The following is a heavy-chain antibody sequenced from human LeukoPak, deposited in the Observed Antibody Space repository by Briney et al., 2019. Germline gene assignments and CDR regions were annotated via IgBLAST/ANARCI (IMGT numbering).Heavy chain of an antibody. V-gene: IGHV1-69*13. CDR2: IIPIFGTS. CDR3: ARDDGRYFDRLGHDAFDI. Sequence: ASVKVSCKASGGTLSTYAISWVRQAPGQGLEWMGGIIPIFGTSNYAQKFQGRVTITADESTCTAYMELSSLRSEDTAVYYCARDDGRYFDRLGHDAFDIWGQGTLVTVSS. D-gene: IGHD3-9*01. CDR1: GGTLSTYA. J-gene: IGHJ3*02.